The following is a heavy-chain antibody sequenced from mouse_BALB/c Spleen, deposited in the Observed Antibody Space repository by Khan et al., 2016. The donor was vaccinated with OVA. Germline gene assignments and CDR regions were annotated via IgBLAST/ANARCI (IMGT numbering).Heavy chain of an antibody. J-gene: IGHJ3*01. CDR1: GFIFSSYS. Sequence: EVELVESGRDLVKPGGSLKLSCAASGFIFSSYSMSWVRQTPDKRLEWVATISSGGDYTYYPDSVKGRFTISRDAATNTLYLHMSSLKSEDTAMYYCASHLTGSLAYWGQGTLVTVSA. V-gene: IGHV5-6*01. CDR3: ASHLTGSLAY. D-gene: IGHD4-1*01. CDR2: ISSGGDYT.